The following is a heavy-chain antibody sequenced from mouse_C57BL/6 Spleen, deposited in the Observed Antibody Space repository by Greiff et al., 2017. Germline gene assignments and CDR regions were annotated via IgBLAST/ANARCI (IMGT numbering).Heavy chain of an antibody. CDR2: IYPGSGST. CDR3: ARDGSSYFDY. J-gene: IGHJ2*01. V-gene: IGHV1-55*01. Sequence: QVQLKQPGAELVKPGASVKMSCKASGYTFTSYWITWVKQRPGQGLEWIGDIYPGSGSTNYNAKFKSKATLTVYTSSSTAYMQLSSLTSEDSAVYYCARDGSSYFDYWGQGTTLTVSS. CDR1: GYTFTSYW. D-gene: IGHD1-1*01.